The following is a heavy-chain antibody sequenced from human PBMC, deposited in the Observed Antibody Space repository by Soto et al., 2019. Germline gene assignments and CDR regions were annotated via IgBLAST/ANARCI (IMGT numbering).Heavy chain of an antibody. CDR1: GGTFSSYA. Sequence: QVQLVQSGAEVKKPGSSVKVPCKASGGTFSSYAISWVRQAPGQGLEWMGGIIPIFGTANYAQKFQGRVTITADESTSTAYMELSSLRSEDTAVYYCARDGYCSGGSCQEDYWGQGTLVTVSS. CDR2: IIPIFGTA. D-gene: IGHD2-15*01. J-gene: IGHJ4*02. CDR3: ARDGYCSGGSCQEDY. V-gene: IGHV1-69*01.